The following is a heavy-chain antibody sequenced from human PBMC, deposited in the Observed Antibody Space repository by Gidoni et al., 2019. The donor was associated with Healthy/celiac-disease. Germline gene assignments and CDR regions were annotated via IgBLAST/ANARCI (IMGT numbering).Heavy chain of an antibody. V-gene: IGHV3-53*04. J-gene: IGHJ3*02. CDR3: ARGGVVTRWYAFDI. CDR2: IYSGGST. CDR1: GFTVSSNY. D-gene: IGHD2-15*01. Sequence: EVPLVESGGGLVQPGGSLRLSCAASGFTVSSNYMSWVRQAPGKGLEWVSVIYSGGSTYYADSVKGRFTISRHNSKNTLYLQMNSLRAEDTAVYYCARGGVVTRWYAFDIWGQGTMVTVSS.